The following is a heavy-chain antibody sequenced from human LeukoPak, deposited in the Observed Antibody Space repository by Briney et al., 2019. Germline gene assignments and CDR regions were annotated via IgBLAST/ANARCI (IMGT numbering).Heavy chain of an antibody. V-gene: IGHV4-59*12. CDR3: ASSRRLVIESDG. CDR2: ISFSGGT. J-gene: IGHJ6*04. CDR1: GGSPRIYY. D-gene: IGHD2-21*01. Sequence: PPQTLCLSCTLSGGSPRIYYWSSIRHPPRRGLEWVGDISFSGGTNYNPSLKSRVTISVDTSKTQFSLKLNSVTAADTAVYYCASSRRLVIESDGWGKGTTVTVSS.